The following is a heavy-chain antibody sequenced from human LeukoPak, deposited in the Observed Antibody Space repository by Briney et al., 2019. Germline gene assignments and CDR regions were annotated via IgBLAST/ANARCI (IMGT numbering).Heavy chain of an antibody. CDR1: GGSISSSNYY. V-gene: IGHV4-39*07. Sequence: SETLSLTCTVSGGSISSSNYYWAWIRQPPGKELEWIGTIYYSGSTYYNPSLKSRVTISVDTSKNQFSLKLSSVTAADTAVYYCARVLWFGEFYFDYWGQGTLVTVSS. CDR3: ARVLWFGEFYFDY. CDR2: IYYSGST. J-gene: IGHJ4*02. D-gene: IGHD3-10*01.